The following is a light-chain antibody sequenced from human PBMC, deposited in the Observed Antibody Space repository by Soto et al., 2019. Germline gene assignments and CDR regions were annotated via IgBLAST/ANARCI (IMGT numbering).Light chain of an antibody. CDR3: QQYSDWPLS. CDR1: QSIRSN. Sequence: ERVMTQSPATLSVSPGERATLSCRASQSIRSNLAWYQQKPGQAPRLLIYDASSRATGIPARFSGTESGTEFTLTISSLQSEDSAVYYCQQYSDWPLSFGQGTKVDI. V-gene: IGKV3-15*01. CDR2: DAS. J-gene: IGKJ1*01.